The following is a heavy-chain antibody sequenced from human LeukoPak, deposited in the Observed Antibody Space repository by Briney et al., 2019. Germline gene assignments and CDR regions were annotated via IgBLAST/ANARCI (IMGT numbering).Heavy chain of an antibody. D-gene: IGHD3-10*01. V-gene: IGHV4-59*12. CDR2: IYYSGST. J-gene: IGHJ4*02. CDR3: ARGSGVADPWDY. Sequence: SETLSLTCTVSGGSINDYYWSWIRQPPGKGLEWIGYIYYSGSTNYNPSLKSRVTISVDKSKNQFSLKLSSVTAADTAVYYCARGSGVADPWDYWGQGTLVTVSS. CDR1: GGSINDYY.